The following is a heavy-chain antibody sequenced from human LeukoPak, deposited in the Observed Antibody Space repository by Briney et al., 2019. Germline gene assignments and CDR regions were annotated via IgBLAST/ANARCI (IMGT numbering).Heavy chain of an antibody. J-gene: IGHJ6*02. D-gene: IGHD2-2*01. CDR1: GFTFSSYW. CDR2: IKQDGSEK. Sequence: SGGSLRLSCAASGFTFSSYWMSWVRQAPGKGLEWVANIKQDGSEKYYVDSVKGRFTISRDNAKNSLYLQMNSLRAEDTAVYYCARSGNIVVVPAGLYYYYGMDVWGQGTTVTVSS. V-gene: IGHV3-7*01. CDR3: ARSGNIVVVPAGLYYYYGMDV.